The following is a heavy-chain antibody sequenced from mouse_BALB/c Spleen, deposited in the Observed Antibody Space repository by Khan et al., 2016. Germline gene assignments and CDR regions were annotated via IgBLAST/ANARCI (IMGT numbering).Heavy chain of an antibody. J-gene: IGHJ1*01. D-gene: IGHD2-1*01. CDR2: IWSGGST. CDR3: ARMVTTPYWYFEV. V-gene: IGHV2-2*02. CDR1: GFSLTSYG. Sequence: QVQLKQSGPGLVQPSQSLSITCTVSGFSLTSYGVHWVRQSPGKGMEWLGVIWSGGSTDYNAAFISSLSTSKDNSKSHVFFKMISLQANDTAIDYCARMVTTPYWYFEVWGAGTTVTVAS.